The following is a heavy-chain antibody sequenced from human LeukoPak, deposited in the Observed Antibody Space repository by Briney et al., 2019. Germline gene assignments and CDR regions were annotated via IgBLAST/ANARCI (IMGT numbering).Heavy chain of an antibody. CDR2: INPNSGGT. CDR1: GYTFTGYY. D-gene: IGHD3-22*01. CDR3: ARSHLYDSSGYYFDY. Sequence: ASVKVSCKASGYTFTGYYMHWVRRAPGQGLEWRGWINPNSGGTNYAQKFQGWVTMTRDTSISTAYMELSRLRFDDTAVYYCARSHLYDSSGYYFDYWGQGTLVTVSS. J-gene: IGHJ4*02. V-gene: IGHV1-2*04.